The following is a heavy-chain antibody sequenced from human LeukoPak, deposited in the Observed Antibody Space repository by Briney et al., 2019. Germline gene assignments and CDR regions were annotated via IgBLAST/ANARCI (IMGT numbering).Heavy chain of an antibody. V-gene: IGHV4-59*01. CDR3: ARVTGYTIEDYFDY. D-gene: IGHD3-9*01. CDR1: GGSISSYY. CDR2: IYYGGST. J-gene: IGHJ4*02. Sequence: TSETLSLTCTVSGGSISSYYWSWIRQPPGKGLEWIGYIYYGGSTNYNPSLKSRVTISVKTSKNQFSLKLRSVTAADTAVYYCARVTGYTIEDYFDYWGQGTLVTVSS.